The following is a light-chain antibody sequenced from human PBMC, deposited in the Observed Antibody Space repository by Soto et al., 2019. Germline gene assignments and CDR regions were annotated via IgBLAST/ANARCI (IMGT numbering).Light chain of an antibody. CDR2: YDS. CDR3: QVLDISSGPVV. Sequence: SYELTQPPSVSVAPGKTASVACGGSIIGSKSEHWYQKKSGQAPVLVMYYDSDRPSGIPERFSCSNSGNTATLTISRVEAGDEDDYYCQVLDISSGPVVFGGGTKLTVL. J-gene: IGLJ2*01. V-gene: IGLV3-21*01. CDR1: IIGSKS.